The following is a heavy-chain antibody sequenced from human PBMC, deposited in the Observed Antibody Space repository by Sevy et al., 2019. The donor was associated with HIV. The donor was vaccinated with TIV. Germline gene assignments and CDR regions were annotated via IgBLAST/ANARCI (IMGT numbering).Heavy chain of an antibody. CDR3: ARDQLGSIDY. CDR1: GFTFSTYA. D-gene: IGHD7-27*01. J-gene: IGHJ4*02. CDR2: VSSDGSEI. Sequence: GGCLRLSCAVSGFTFSTYAMHWVRQAPGKGLECVAIVSSDGSEINYADSVKGRFTISRDNSRNTLYLQMNSMRTEDTAVYYCARDQLGSIDYWGQGTLVHVSS. V-gene: IGHV3-30*01.